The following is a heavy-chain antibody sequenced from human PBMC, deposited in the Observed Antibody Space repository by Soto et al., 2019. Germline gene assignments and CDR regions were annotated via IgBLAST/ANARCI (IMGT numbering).Heavy chain of an antibody. D-gene: IGHD3-9*01. Sequence: SETLSLTCAVYGGSFSGYYWSWIRQPPGKGLEWIGEINHTGSTNYNPSLKSRVTISVGTSKNQFSLKLSSVTAADTAVYYCARGNYDILTGSDVYYYYYYGMDVWGQATTVTVSS. CDR2: INHTGST. CDR3: ARGNYDILTGSDVYYYYYYGMDV. J-gene: IGHJ6*02. CDR1: GGSFSGYY. V-gene: IGHV4-34*01.